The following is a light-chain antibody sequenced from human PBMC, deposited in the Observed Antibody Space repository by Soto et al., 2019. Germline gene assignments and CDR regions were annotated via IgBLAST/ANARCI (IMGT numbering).Light chain of an antibody. CDR1: QSVDSSY. CDR2: ETS. CDR3: QQYVERSPIT. J-gene: IGKJ5*01. Sequence: EVVLTQSPGALSMSPGERATLSCRASQSVDSSYFAWYQQRPGQAPRLLISETSTRATGIPDRFSGSGSGTDFTLTVSRLEPEDFAVYFCQQYVERSPITFGQGTRLEIK. V-gene: IGKV3-20*01.